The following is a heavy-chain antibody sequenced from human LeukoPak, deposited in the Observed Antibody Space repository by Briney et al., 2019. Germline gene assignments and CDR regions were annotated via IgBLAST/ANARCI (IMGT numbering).Heavy chain of an antibody. J-gene: IGHJ6*03. CDR1: GGSISSSHYY. D-gene: IGHD3-3*01. Sequence: PSETLSLTCTVSGGSISSSHYYWGWIRQPPGKGLEWIGTLYYSGTTYYNPSLESRVTISEDTSKNQFSLTLRSVTAADMAVYYCARQISDYYYYYIDVWGKGTTVTVSS. CDR3: ARQISDYYYYYIDV. CDR2: LYYSGTT. V-gene: IGHV4-39*01.